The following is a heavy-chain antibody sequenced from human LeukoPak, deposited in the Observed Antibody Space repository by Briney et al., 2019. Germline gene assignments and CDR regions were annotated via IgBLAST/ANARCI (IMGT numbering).Heavy chain of an antibody. V-gene: IGHV4-59*12. CDR1: GGSISSYY. D-gene: IGHD2-2*01. J-gene: IGHJ6*02. CDR3: ATDPGEIVPAAKGPRGDYCYGMDV. Sequence: SETLSLTCTVSGGSISSYYWSWIRQPPGKGLEWIGYIYYSGSTNYNPSLKSRVTLSLDTSKNQLSLKLSSVTAADTAVYYCATDPGEIVPAAKGPRGDYCYGMDVWGQGTTVTVSS. CDR2: IYYSGST.